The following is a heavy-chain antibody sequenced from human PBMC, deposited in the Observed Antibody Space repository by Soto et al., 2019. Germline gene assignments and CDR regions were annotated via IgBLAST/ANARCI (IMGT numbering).Heavy chain of an antibody. Sequence: ASVKVSCKASGYTFTGYYLHWVRQAPGQGLEWMGWINPNSGGTNYAQKFQGRVTMTRDTSISTAYMELSRLRSDDTAVYYCARAPYSSGWYVYWGQGTLVTVSS. CDR2: INPNSGGT. J-gene: IGHJ4*02. D-gene: IGHD6-19*01. CDR3: ARAPYSSGWYVY. CDR1: GYTFTGYY. V-gene: IGHV1-2*02.